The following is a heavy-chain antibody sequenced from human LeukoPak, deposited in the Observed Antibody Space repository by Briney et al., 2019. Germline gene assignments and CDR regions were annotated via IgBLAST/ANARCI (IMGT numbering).Heavy chain of an antibody. CDR3: TRDGGSGSYYYYMDV. V-gene: IGHV4-34*01. Sequence: PSETLSLTCAVYGGSFSGYYWSWIRQPPGKGLEWIGEINHSGSTNYNPSLKSRVTISVDTSKNQFSLKLSSVTAADTAVYYCTRDGGSGSYYYYMDVWGKGTTVTISS. CDR1: GGSFSGYY. CDR2: INHSGST. D-gene: IGHD3-10*01. J-gene: IGHJ6*03.